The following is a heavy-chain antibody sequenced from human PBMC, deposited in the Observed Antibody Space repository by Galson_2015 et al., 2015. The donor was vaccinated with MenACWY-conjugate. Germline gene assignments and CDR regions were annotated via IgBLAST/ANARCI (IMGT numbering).Heavy chain of an antibody. CDR1: ASIFTRYS. V-gene: IGHV1-3*01. J-gene: IGHJ6*03. CDR2: INADNGKI. Sequence: SVKVSCKASASIFTRYSIHWVRQAPGQRLEWMGWINADNGKIKYSEKFQGRVTISRDTAASTVDMELSSLRSEDTAVYYCARESGVTSSTICHTRGGCYYNSYYMDVWGKGTTVTVSS. D-gene: IGHD2-2*02. CDR3: ARESGVTSSTICHTRGGCYYNSYYMDV.